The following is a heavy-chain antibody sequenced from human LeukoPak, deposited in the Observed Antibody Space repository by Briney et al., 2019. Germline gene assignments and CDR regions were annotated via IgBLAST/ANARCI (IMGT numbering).Heavy chain of an antibody. Sequence: LETLSLTCTASGGSISSYYWSWIRQPAGKGLEWIGRIYTSGSTNYNPSLKSRVTMSVDTSKNQFSLKLSSVTAADTAVYYCARDWPGITIFAPWGQGTLVTVSS. D-gene: IGHD3-3*01. V-gene: IGHV4-4*07. CDR1: GGSISSYY. CDR2: IYTSGST. J-gene: IGHJ5*02. CDR3: ARDWPGITIFAP.